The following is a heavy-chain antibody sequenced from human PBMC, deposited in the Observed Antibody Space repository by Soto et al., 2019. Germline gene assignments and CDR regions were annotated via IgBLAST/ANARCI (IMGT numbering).Heavy chain of an antibody. D-gene: IGHD1-7*01. Sequence: ASVKVSCKASGYTFTSYGISWVRQAPGQGLEWMGWIGAYNGNTNYAQKLQGRVTMTTDTSTSTAYMELRSLRSDDTAVYYCAREHHVERNYDGNFDAFDIRGQGTMVTVS. V-gene: IGHV1-18*01. CDR1: GYTFTSYG. J-gene: IGHJ3*02. CDR3: AREHHVERNYDGNFDAFDI. CDR2: IGAYNGNT.